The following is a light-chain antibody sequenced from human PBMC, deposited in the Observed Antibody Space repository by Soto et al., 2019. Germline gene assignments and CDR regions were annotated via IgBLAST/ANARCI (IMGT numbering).Light chain of an antibody. Sequence: QSALTQPRSVSGSPGQSVTISCTGTSSDVGGYNYVSWYQQHPGKAPKVMIYDVSERTSGVPDRFSGSKSGNTASLTISGLQAEDEADYYCCSYAGRPRYVFGTGTKVTVL. CDR1: SSDVGGYNY. CDR2: DVS. V-gene: IGLV2-11*01. J-gene: IGLJ1*01. CDR3: CSYAGRPRYV.